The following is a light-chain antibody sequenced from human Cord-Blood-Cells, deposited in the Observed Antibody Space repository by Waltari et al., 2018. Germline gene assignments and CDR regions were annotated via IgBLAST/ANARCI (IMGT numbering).Light chain of an antibody. J-gene: IGKJ2*01. V-gene: IGKV1-39*01. CDR2: AAS. CDR1: QSISSY. Sequence: DIQMTQSPSSLSASVGDRVTITCRASQSISSYLNWYQQKPGKAPKLLIYAASSLQSGVPSRFSGGGSWTDFTLTISSLQPEDFATYYCQQSYSTPPYTFGQGTKLEIK. CDR3: QQSYSTPPYT.